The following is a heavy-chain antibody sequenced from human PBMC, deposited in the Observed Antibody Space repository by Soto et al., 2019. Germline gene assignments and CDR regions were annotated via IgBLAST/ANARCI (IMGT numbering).Heavy chain of an antibody. CDR2: IWYDGSIK. CDR1: GFTFSNYD. J-gene: IGHJ6*02. CDR3: ARESPGRGYYYGMDV. Sequence: LRLSCAASGFTFSNYDMHWVRQAPGKGLEWVTVIWYDGSIKYYADSVKGRFTISRDNSKKTLYLQMNSLRAEDTAVYYCARESPGRGYYYGMDVWGQGTTVTVSS. V-gene: IGHV3-33*01.